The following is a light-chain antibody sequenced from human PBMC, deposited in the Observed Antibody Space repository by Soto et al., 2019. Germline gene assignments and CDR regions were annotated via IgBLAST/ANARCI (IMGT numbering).Light chain of an antibody. CDR2: DAS. CDR1: QSVSSY. V-gene: IGKV3-11*01. CDR3: QQRYNSWT. Sequence: IVVTQSPATLSVSPGERATLSCRASQSVSSYLAWYQQKPGRAPRLLIYDASNRATGIPARFSGSGSGTDFTLTISSLEPEDFAVYYCQQRYNSWTFGQGAKVDIK. J-gene: IGKJ1*01.